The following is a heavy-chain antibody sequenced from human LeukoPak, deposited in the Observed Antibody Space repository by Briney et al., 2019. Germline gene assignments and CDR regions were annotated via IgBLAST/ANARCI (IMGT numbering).Heavy chain of an antibody. J-gene: IGHJ6*03. Sequence: GGSLRLSCAASGFTFSSYAMSWVRQAPGEGLEWVSTISGSGGSTYYADSVKGRFTISRDNSKNTLYLQMNSLRAEDTAVYYCAKENGDYGEYYYFYYMDVWGKGTTVTVSS. D-gene: IGHD4-17*01. CDR1: GFTFSSYA. CDR3: AKENGDYGEYYYFYYMDV. V-gene: IGHV3-23*01. CDR2: ISGSGGST.